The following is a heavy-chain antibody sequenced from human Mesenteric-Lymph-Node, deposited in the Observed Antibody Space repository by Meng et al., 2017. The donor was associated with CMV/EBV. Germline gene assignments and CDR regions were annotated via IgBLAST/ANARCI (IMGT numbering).Heavy chain of an antibody. V-gene: IGHV1-8*01. D-gene: IGHD6-13*01. Sequence: ASVKVSCKAAGYTLHTYDINWVRQAFGQGPEWMGWKNPSSDNTGYAQKFRGRVTMTIDTSTSTAYMELRSLRAEDTAVYYCATMGDPSAAASYAMDVWGQGTTVTVSS. CDR2: KNPSSDNT. J-gene: IGHJ6*02. CDR1: GYTLHTYD. CDR3: ATMGDPSAAASYAMDV.